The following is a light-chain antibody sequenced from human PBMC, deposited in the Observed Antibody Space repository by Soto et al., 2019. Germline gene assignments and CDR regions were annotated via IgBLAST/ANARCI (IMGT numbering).Light chain of an antibody. CDR1: NSDIGAHNS. J-gene: IGLJ3*02. V-gene: IGLV2-14*03. Sequence: QSALTQPASVSGSPGQSISLSCTGTNSDIGAHNSVSWYRQHPGKAPKLIIYEVSKRPSGISNRFSGSKSANTASLTISGLQADDEADYFCASNTPTWVFGGGTKVTVL. CDR2: EVS. CDR3: ASNTPTWV.